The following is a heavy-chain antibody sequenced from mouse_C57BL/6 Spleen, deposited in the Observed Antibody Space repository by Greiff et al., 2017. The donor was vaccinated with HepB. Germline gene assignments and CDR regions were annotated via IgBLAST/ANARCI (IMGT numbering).Heavy chain of an antibody. Sequence: VQLQQSGPVLARPGASVKMSCKTSGYTFTSYWMHWVKQRPGQGLEWIGAIYPGNSDTSYNQKFKGKAKLTAVTSASTAYMELSSLTNEDSAVYYCTRSITTVVFDYWGQGTTLTVSS. J-gene: IGHJ2*01. CDR1: GYTFTSYW. D-gene: IGHD1-1*01. CDR2: IYPGNSDT. CDR3: TRSITTVVFDY. V-gene: IGHV1-5*01.